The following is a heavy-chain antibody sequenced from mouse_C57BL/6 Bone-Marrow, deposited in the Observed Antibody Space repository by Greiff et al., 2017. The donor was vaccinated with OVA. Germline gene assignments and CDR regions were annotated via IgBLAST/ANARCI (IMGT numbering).Heavy chain of an antibody. V-gene: IGHV6-6*01. J-gene: IGHJ3*01. CDR2: IRTEANNHAT. CDR3: TRGWSWFGD. D-gene: IGHD3-3*01. CDR1: GFNFRDAW. Sequence: EVQLVESGGGLVQPGGSMKLSCAASGFNFRDAWMDWVRQSPEQGLELVAEIRTEANNHATYYASSVKGRITISRDDSNISVYLQMISLRAEDTGIYYCTRGWSWFGDWGQGTPVTVSA.